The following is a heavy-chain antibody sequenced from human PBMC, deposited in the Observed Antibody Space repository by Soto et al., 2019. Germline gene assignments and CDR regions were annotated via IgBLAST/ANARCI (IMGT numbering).Heavy chain of an antibody. CDR2: ISSSSSYT. D-gene: IGHD2-15*01. V-gene: IGHV3-11*06. J-gene: IGHJ5*02. CDR3: ARAPGEVVNWFDP. Sequence: GGSLRLSCAASGFTFSDYYMSWIRQAPGKGLEWVSYISSSSSYTNYADSVKGRFTISRDNAKNSLYLQMNSLRAEDTAVYYCARAPGEVVNWFDPWGQGTLVTVSS. CDR1: GFTFSDYY.